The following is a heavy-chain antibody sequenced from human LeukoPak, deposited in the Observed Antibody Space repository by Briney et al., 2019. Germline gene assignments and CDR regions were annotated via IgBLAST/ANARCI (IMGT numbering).Heavy chain of an antibody. V-gene: IGHV3-30-3*01. CDR3: ARGGGFSSTRCPSVGDDAFDI. Sequence: PGRSLRLSCAASGFTFSSYAMHWVRQAPGKGLEWVAVISYDGSNKYYADSVKGRFTISRDNSKNTLYLQMNSLRAEDTAVYYCARGGGFSSTRCPSVGDDAFDIWGQGTMVTVSS. D-gene: IGHD2-2*01. CDR1: GFTFSSYA. CDR2: ISYDGSNK. J-gene: IGHJ3*02.